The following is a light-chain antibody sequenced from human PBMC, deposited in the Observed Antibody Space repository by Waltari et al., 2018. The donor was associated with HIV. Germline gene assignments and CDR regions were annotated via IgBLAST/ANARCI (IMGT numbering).Light chain of an antibody. Sequence: QPTVTQLPSPSAPPAQSATLCFTGTSSDLGGYHHVSFYQQHPGKAPKLLMTQVTKRPSGVPDRFSGSKSGNTASLTVSGLQADDEALYYCSSFAPTNKFYVLFGGGTTLTVL. CDR2: QVT. CDR3: SSFAPTNKFYVL. CDR1: SSDLGGYHH. J-gene: IGLJ2*01. V-gene: IGLV2-8*01.